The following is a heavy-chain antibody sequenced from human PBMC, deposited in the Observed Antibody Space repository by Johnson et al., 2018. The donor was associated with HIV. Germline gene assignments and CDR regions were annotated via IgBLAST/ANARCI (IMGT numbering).Heavy chain of an antibody. CDR3: ARGGGSSSWYQADAFDI. J-gene: IGHJ3*02. CDR1: GFTVSSNY. V-gene: IGHV3-66*02. Sequence: VQLVESGGGLVQPGGSLRLSCAASGFTVSSNYISWVRQAPGRGLEWVSLNYSDGSTYYADSVKGRFTISRDDSKNTLYLQMSSLRAEDTAVYYCARGGGSSSWYQADAFDIWGQGTMVTVSS. D-gene: IGHD6-13*01. CDR2: NYSDGST.